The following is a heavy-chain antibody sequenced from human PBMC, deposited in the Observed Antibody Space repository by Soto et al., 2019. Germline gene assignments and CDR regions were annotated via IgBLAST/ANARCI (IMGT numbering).Heavy chain of an antibody. CDR2: IDKTGVST. D-gene: IGHD3-3*02. CDR1: GFTFGSYA. CDR3: AKGGCTFGFLFDS. V-gene: IGHV3-23*01. J-gene: IGHJ4*02. Sequence: HPGGSLRLSCAASGFTFGSYAMSWVRQAPGKGLEWVSTIDKTGVSTYYADSVKGRFTISRDNSKQTLYLQMISLRAEDTAVYYCAKGGCTFGFLFDSWGQGTLVTVSS.